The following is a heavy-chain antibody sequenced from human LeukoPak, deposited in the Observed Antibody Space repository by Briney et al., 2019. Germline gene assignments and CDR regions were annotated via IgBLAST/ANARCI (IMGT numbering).Heavy chain of an antibody. D-gene: IGHD2-2*01. CDR1: GGTFSSYA. V-gene: IGHV1-69*05. CDR2: IIPIFGTA. J-gene: IGHJ5*02. Sequence: ASVKVSCKASGGTFSSYAISWVRQAPGQGLGGMGGIIPIFGTANYAQKFQGRVTITTDESTSTAYMELSSLRSEDTAVYYCASHSLYCSSTSCYPMQGWFDPWGQGTLVPVSS. CDR3: ASHSLYCSSTSCYPMQGWFDP.